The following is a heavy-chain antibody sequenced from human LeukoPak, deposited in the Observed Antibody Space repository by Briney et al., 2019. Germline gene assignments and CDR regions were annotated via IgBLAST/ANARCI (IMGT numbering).Heavy chain of an antibody. J-gene: IGHJ4*02. Sequence: NPSETLSLTCAVYGGSFSAYYWSWIRQPPGKGLEWIWEINHSGSTNYNPSLKSRVTISVDTSKNQFSLKLSSVTAADTAVYYCARRGPGYSYAFDYWGQGTLVTVSS. CDR1: GGSFSAYY. CDR2: INHSGST. V-gene: IGHV4-34*01. D-gene: IGHD5-18*01. CDR3: ARRGPGYSYAFDY.